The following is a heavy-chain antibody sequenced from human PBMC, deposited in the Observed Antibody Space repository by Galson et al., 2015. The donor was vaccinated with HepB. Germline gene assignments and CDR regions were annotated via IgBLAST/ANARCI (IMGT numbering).Heavy chain of an antibody. V-gene: IGHV3-23*01. D-gene: IGHD2-15*01. J-gene: IGHJ3*01. CDR1: GFTFSDYA. Sequence: SLRLSCAVSGFTFSDYAMSWVRQAPGKGLEWVSGISGRGSSTFYAHSVKGRFTISRDESKNTLSLEMNSLRAEDTAVYYCAKVRRSGGWINDVFDVWGQGTKVTVSS. CDR3: AKVRRSGGWINDVFDV. CDR2: ISGRGSST.